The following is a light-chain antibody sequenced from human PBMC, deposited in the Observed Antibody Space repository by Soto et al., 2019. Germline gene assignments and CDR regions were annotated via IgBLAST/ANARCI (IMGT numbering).Light chain of an antibody. CDR3: QQYNSYPGT. Sequence: DIQMTQSPSTLSASVGDRVTMTCRASQSISNWLAWYQQKPGKAPKLLIYKASNLEGGVPSRLSGSASGTEFTLTISCLQPDDFATYYCQQYNSYPGTFGQGTKVEIK. J-gene: IGKJ1*01. CDR1: QSISNW. CDR2: KAS. V-gene: IGKV1-5*03.